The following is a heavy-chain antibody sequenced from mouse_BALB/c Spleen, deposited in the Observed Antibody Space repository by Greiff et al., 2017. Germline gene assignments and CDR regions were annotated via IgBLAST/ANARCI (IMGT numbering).Heavy chain of an antibody. CDR2: IWSGGST. J-gene: IGHJ2*01. V-gene: IGHV2-4-1*01. D-gene: IGHD1-2*01. CDR1: GFSLTSYA. Sequence: VQLQQSGPGLVQPSQCLSITCTVSGFSLTSYAVHWVRQSPGKGLEWLGVIWSGGSTDYNAALIPRLSISKDNSKSQVFFKMNSLQADDTAIYYCTRTVITTATFDYWGQGTTLTVSS. CDR3: TRTVITTATFDY.